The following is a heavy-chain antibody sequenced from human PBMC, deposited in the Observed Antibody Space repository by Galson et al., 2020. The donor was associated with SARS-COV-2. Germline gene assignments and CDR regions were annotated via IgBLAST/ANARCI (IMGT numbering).Heavy chain of an antibody. Sequence: SETLSLTCTVSGGSISSGSYYWSWIRQPAGKGLEWIGRIYTSGSTNYNPSLKSRVTISVDTSKNQFSLKLSSVTAADTAVYYCARDRRANWNDATPDAFDIWGQGTMVTVSS. CDR1: GGSISSGSYY. J-gene: IGHJ3*02. CDR3: ARDRRANWNDATPDAFDI. CDR2: IYTSGST. V-gene: IGHV4-61*02. D-gene: IGHD1-1*01.